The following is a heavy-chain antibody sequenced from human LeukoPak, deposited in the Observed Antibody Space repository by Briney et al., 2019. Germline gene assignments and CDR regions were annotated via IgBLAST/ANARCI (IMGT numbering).Heavy chain of an antibody. CDR1: DGSINSFY. CDR3: ARAVAYGIDTGYFDY. CDR2: IYYSGST. J-gene: IGHJ4*02. V-gene: IGHV4-59*01. D-gene: IGHD2-8*02. Sequence: SETLSLTCTVSDGSINSFYRSWIRQPPGKGLEWIGYIYYSGSTNYNPSLKSRVTISVDTSKNQFSLNLNSVTAADTAVYYCARAVAYGIDTGYFDYWGQGTLVTVSS.